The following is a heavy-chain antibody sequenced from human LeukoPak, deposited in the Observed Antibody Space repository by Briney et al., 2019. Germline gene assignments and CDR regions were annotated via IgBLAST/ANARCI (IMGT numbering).Heavy chain of an antibody. D-gene: IGHD1-1*01. CDR2: IYYSGST. CDR3: ARHHGSYKSLDP. Sequence: PSETLSLTCTVSGGSISGYYWTWVRQPPGKGLEWIGHIYYSGSTNYNPSLKSRVTISVDTSKNQFSLKVSSVTAADTAVYYCARHHGSYKSLDPWGQGTLVTVSS. J-gene: IGHJ5*02. CDR1: GGSISGYY. V-gene: IGHV4-59*01.